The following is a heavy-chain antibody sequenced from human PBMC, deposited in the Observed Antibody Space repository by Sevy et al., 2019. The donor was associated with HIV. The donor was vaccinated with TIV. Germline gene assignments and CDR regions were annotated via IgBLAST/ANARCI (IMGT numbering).Heavy chain of an antibody. CDR1: GFTFSGYA. J-gene: IGHJ4*02. V-gene: IGHV3-23*01. CDR2: ISGSGDNS. CDR3: AKGDFYYDSSGYYLFDY. D-gene: IGHD3-22*01. Sequence: GGSLRLSCAASGFTFSGYAMSWVRQAPGKGLEWVSGISGSGDNSYYADSVKGRFTISRDNSKITLYLQMNILRAEDTAVYYCAKGDFYYDSSGYYLFDYWGQGTLVTVSS.